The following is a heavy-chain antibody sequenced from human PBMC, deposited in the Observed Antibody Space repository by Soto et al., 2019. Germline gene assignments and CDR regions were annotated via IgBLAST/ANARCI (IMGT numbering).Heavy chain of an antibody. J-gene: IGHJ5*02. CDR3: ARGIDEYKGGNL. CDR1: GGSFSGYY. Sequence: QVQLQQWGAGLLKPSETLSLTCAVYGGSFSGYYCNWIRQSPGNGLEWIGEVHPSGSTHYNPSLTSRLTISVDTSKTQSSLRLSSVTAADTAVYYCARGIDEYKGGNLWGQGTLVSVSS. V-gene: IGHV4-34*01. D-gene: IGHD3-16*01. CDR2: VHPSGST.